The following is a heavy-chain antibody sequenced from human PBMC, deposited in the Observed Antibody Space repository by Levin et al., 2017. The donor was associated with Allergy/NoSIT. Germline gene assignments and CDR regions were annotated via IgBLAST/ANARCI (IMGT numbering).Heavy chain of an antibody. CDR2: ITPSGDRT. D-gene: IGHD3-16*01. Sequence: ASVKVSCKASGYTFTNYYMHWVRQAPGQGLEWVGIITPSGDRTTYAQKFQGRVTMTRDASTTTAYMELSSLRSEDTAVYYCARDRMGDYAFDIWGQGTMVTVSS. J-gene: IGHJ3*02. CDR3: ARDRMGDYAFDI. V-gene: IGHV1-46*01. CDR1: GYTFTNYY.